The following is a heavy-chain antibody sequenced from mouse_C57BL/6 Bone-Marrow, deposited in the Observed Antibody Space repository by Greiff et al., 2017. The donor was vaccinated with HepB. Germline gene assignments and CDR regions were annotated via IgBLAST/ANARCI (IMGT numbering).Heavy chain of an antibody. J-gene: IGHJ4*01. Sequence: QVQLKQPGTELVKPGASVKLSCKASGYTFTSYWMHWVKQRPGQGLEWIGNINPSNGGTNYNEKFKSKATLTVDKSSSTAYMQLSSLTSEDSAVYYCARERTIVTPCYYAMDYWGQGTSVTVSS. CDR2: INPSNGGT. V-gene: IGHV1-53*01. D-gene: IGHD2-5*01. CDR1: GYTFTSYW. CDR3: ARERTIVTPCYYAMDY.